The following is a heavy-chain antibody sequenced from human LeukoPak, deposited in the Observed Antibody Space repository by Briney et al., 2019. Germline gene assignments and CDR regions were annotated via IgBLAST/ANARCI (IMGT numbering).Heavy chain of an antibody. D-gene: IGHD2-21*02. CDR3: AKVPVVTAYYYGMDV. V-gene: IGHV3-23*01. CDR1: GFTFSDYG. Sequence: GGSLRLSCAASGFTFSDYGMYWVRQAPGKGLEWVSAISGSGGSTYYADSVKGRFTISRDNSKNTLYLQMNSLRAEDTAVYYCAKVPVVTAYYYGMDVWAKGPRSPSP. J-gene: IGHJ6*02. CDR2: ISGSGGST.